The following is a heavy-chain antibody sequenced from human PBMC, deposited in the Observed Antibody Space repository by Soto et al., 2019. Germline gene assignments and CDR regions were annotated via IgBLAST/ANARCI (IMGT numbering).Heavy chain of an antibody. J-gene: IGHJ6*02. CDR2: ISYDGSNK. Sequence: AGGSLRLSCAASGFTFGTYAMHWVRQAQGKGLEWVAVISYDGSNKYYADSVKDRFTISRDNSKNTLYLQMNSLRAEDTAVFYCARGVYGSGIMDVWGQVTTVTVSS. D-gene: IGHD3-10*01. CDR1: GFTFGTYA. V-gene: IGHV3-30-3*01. CDR3: ARGVYGSGIMDV.